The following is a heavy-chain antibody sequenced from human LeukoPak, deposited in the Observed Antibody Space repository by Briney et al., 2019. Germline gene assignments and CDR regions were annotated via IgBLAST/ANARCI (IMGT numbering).Heavy chain of an antibody. J-gene: IGHJ4*02. Sequence: GASVKVSCKASGYTFTGYYMHWVRQVPGQGLEWMGWIDPNSGGTDFAQKFQGRVTMTRDTSISTAYMELSRLRSDDTAVYYCAREPADYFDYWGQGTLVTVSS. CDR3: AREPADYFDY. CDR2: IDPNSGGT. CDR1: GYTFTGYY. V-gene: IGHV1-2*02.